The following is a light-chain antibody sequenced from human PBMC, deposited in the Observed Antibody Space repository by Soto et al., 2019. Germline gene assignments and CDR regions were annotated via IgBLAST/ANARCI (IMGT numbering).Light chain of an antibody. J-gene: IGKJ5*01. Sequence: DIVMTQTPLSLSVTPGQPASISCKSSQILLHSDGKTYLYWYLQKPGQPPRRXIYKVSNRDSGVPARFSGSGSGTDFALKISRVEADDVGVYYCMQATHWPITFGQGTRLEIK. CDR1: QILLHSDGKTY. CDR3: MQATHWPIT. CDR2: KVS. V-gene: IGKV2-30*02.